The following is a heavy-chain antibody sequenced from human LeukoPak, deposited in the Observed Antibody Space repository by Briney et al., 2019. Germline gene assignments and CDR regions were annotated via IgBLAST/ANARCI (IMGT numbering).Heavy chain of an antibody. CDR3: ARRPGVGPTGCFDY. J-gene: IGHJ4*02. CDR2: INHSGGT. D-gene: IGHD1-26*01. V-gene: IGHV4-34*01. CDR1: GGSFSGYY. Sequence: SETLSLTCAVYGGSFSGYYWSWIRQPPGKGLEWIGEINHSGGTNYNPSLKSRVTISVDTSKNQFSLKVSSVTAADTAVYYCARRPGVGPTGCFDYGGQGPLVTVSS.